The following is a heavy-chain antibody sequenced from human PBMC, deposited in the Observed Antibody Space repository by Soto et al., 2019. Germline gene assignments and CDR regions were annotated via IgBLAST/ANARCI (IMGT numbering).Heavy chain of an antibody. Sequence: EVPLVESGGGLVQPGGSLRLSCAASGFTFSPFWMHWVRQVPGKGPVWVSRINSDGNSTSYADSVKGRFTISRDNAKNTLYLQMNSLRAEDTAVYYCARGGNHFDYWGQGTLVTVSS. J-gene: IGHJ4*02. CDR2: INSDGNST. V-gene: IGHV3-74*01. CDR3: ARGGNHFDY. CDR1: GFTFSPFW. D-gene: IGHD4-4*01.